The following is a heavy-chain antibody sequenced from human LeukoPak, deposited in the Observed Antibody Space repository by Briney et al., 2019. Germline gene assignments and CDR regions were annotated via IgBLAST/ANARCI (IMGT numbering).Heavy chain of an antibody. Sequence: GGSLRLSCAASGFTFSSSWMSWVRQAPGRGLEWVTNIKPDGSEKYYVDSVKGRFTISRDNAKNSLFLQMNSLRAEDTAVYYCARDRYFDWLFGPDYYGMDVWGQGTTVTVSS. CDR1: GFTFSSSW. CDR3: ARDRYFDWLFGPDYYGMDV. J-gene: IGHJ6*02. CDR2: IKPDGSEK. V-gene: IGHV3-7*01. D-gene: IGHD3-9*01.